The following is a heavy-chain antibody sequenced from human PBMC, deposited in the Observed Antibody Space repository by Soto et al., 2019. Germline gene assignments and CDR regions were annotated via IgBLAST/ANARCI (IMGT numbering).Heavy chain of an antibody. CDR2: ISGDGVTT. Sequence: EVQLVESGGDLVQRGGSLRLSCEASGFPFSSYWMHWVRQTPGKGLDWVARISGDGVTTYYADSVTGRFTVSRDNAKNTLSLQISGRRAEDTAVYYCAREYYGLLTGYYTDDRGQGTLVSVSS. V-gene: IGHV3-74*01. CDR3: AREYYGLLTGYYTDD. CDR1: GFPFSSYW. D-gene: IGHD3-9*01. J-gene: IGHJ4*02.